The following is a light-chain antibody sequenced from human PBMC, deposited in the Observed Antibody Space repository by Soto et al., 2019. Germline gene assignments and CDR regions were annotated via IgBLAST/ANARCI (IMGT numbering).Light chain of an antibody. CDR2: SAS. J-gene: IGKJ1*01. Sequence: DIQLTQSPSSLSASVGDRVTMTCRASQDIDIFLNWYQQKPGKAPKLLMHSASRLQSGVPSRFTGGGSGTAFTLVITSLQPDDFATYYCQQSSTTPWTFAQGT. CDR3: QQSSTTPWT. V-gene: IGKV1-39*01. CDR1: QDIDIF.